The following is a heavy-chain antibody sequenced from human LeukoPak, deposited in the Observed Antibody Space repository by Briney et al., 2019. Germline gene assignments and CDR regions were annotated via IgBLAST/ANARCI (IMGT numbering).Heavy chain of an antibody. D-gene: IGHD3-10*01. V-gene: IGHV3-74*01. CDR3: AVGVGDR. CDR2: INSDGSST. CDR1: GFSFSTYW. J-gene: IGHJ5*02. Sequence: HPGGSLRLSCAASGFSFSTYWMHWVRQAPGKGLVWVSRINSDGSSTTYADSVKGRFTISRDNAKNALYLQMNSLRAEDTAVYYCAVGVGDRWGQGTLVTVFS.